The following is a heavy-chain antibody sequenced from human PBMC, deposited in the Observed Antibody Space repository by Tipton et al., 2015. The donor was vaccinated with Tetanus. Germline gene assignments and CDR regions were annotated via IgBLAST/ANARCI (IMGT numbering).Heavy chain of an antibody. D-gene: IGHD3-10*01. Sequence: TLSLTCTVSGASLRGGDYHWSWIRQPPGKGLEWLAYISGSGTTNSNYYLKSRITMTRDTSRNQFSLTLTSVTAADTAVYSCAGGLVRWYEPWGRGTLVSVSS. J-gene: IGHJ5*02. CDR1: GASLRGGDYH. V-gene: IGHV4-61*08. CDR2: ISGSGTT. CDR3: AGGLVRWYEP.